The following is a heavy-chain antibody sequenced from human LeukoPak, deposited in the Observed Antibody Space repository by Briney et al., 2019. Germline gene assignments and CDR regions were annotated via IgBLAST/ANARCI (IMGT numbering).Heavy chain of an antibody. V-gene: IGHV1-24*01. CDR3: ATELEYVSNGGLGY. J-gene: IGHJ4*02. CDR2: FDPEDGER. D-gene: IGHD7-27*01. CDR1: GYTLTELY. Sequence: ASVTVSCKVSGYTLTELYMHWVRQAPGKGLEWMGGFDPEDGERIYAQKFQGRVTMTEDTFTDTAYMELSSLRSEDTAVYYCATELEYVSNGGLGYWGQGTLVTVSS.